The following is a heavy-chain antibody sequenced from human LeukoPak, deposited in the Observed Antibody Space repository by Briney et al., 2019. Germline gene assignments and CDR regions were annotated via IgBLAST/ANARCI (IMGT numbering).Heavy chain of an antibody. J-gene: IGHJ4*02. D-gene: IGHD6-19*01. Sequence: GGSLRLSCAASGFTFSSYAMSWVRQAPGKGLEWVSSIPASGGTTYYADSVKGRFTISRDNSKNSLYLQMDSLRAEDTAVYYCAKESSGGWYFDYWGQGTLVTVSS. CDR1: GFTFSSYA. CDR2: IPASGGTT. CDR3: AKESSGGWYFDY. V-gene: IGHV3-23*01.